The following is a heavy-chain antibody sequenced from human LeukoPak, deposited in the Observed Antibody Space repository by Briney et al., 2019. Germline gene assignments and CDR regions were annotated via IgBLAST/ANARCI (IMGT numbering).Heavy chain of an antibody. Sequence: PSETLSLTCTVSGGSISSYYWSWIRQPPGKGLEYIGYIYYSGSTNYNPSLKSRVTISVDTSKNQFSLKLSSVTAADTAVYYCARESHYSNYYYYYMDVWGKGTTVTVSS. D-gene: IGHD4-11*01. J-gene: IGHJ6*03. V-gene: IGHV4-59*01. CDR2: IYYSGST. CDR1: GGSISSYY. CDR3: ARESHYSNYYYYYMDV.